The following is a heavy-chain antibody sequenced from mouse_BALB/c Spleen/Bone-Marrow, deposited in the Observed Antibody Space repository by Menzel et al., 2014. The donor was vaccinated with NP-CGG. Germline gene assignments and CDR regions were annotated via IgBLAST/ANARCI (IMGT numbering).Heavy chain of an antibody. CDR2: IDPRTANT. CDR1: DYTFTSCW. J-gene: IGHJ3*01. CDR3: ARYWDAY. Sequence: QVQLQQSGAELAKPGASVKMSCKVSDYTFTSCWIHWVKQRPGQGLEWIGYIDPRTANTEYSQKFKDKATLTADKSSSTAYMQLSSLTSEDSAVYYCARYWDAYWGQGTLVTVSA. V-gene: IGHV1-7*01. D-gene: IGHD4-1*01.